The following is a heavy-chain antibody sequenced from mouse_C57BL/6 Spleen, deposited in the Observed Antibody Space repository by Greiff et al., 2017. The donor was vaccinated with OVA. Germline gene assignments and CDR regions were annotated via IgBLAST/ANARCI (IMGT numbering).Heavy chain of an antibody. J-gene: IGHJ3*01. D-gene: IGHD2-1*01. Sequence: EVQLQESGPGLVKPSQSLSLTCSVTGYSITSGYYWNWIRQFPGNKLEWMSYISYDGSNNYHPSLKNRISITRDTSKNQFFLKLNSVTTEDTATYYCARNYVNHFAYWGQGTLVTVSA. CDR3: ARNYVNHFAY. V-gene: IGHV3-6*01. CDR2: ISYDGSN. CDR1: GYSITSGYY.